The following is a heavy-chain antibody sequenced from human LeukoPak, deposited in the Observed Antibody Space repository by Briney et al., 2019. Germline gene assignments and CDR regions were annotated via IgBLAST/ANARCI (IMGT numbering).Heavy chain of an antibody. J-gene: IGHJ3*02. Sequence: GGSLRLSCAASEFSVGSNYMTWVRQAPGKGLEWVSLIYSGGSTYYADSVKGRFTISRDNSKNTLYLQMNSLRAEDTAVYYCASTTVVTMIAFDIWGQGTVVTVSS. V-gene: IGHV3-66*01. CDR1: EFSVGSNY. CDR2: IYSGGST. CDR3: ASTTVVTMIAFDI. D-gene: IGHD4-23*01.